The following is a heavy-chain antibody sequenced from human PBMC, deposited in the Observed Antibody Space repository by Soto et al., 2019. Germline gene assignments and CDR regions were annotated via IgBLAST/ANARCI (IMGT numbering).Heavy chain of an antibody. J-gene: IGHJ6*02. Sequence: PALMNPTQTLTLTCPFSVFSLSTHGLCVSWIRQPPGKALEWLALIDWDDDKYYSTSLKTRLTISKDTSKNQVVLTMTNMDPVDTATYYCASSDSSSCYYYGMDGWGQGTTVLVSS. V-gene: IGHV2-70*01. CDR3: ASSDSSSCYYYGMDG. CDR2: IDWDDDK. D-gene: IGHD6-13*01. CDR1: VFSLSTHGLC.